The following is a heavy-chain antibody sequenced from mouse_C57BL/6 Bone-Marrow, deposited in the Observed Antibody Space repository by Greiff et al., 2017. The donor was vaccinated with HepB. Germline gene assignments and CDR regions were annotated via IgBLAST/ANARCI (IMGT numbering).Heavy chain of an antibody. D-gene: IGHD1-1*01. Sequence: EVKLVESGGGLVQPKGSLKLSCAASGFSFNTYAMNWVRQAPGKGLEWVARIRSKSNNYATYYADSVKDRFTISRDDSESMLYLQMNNLKTEDTAMYYCWITTVVAPHWYFDVWGTGTTVTVSS. V-gene: IGHV10-1*01. CDR1: GFSFNTYA. CDR2: IRSKSNNYAT. J-gene: IGHJ1*03. CDR3: WITTVVAPHWYFDV.